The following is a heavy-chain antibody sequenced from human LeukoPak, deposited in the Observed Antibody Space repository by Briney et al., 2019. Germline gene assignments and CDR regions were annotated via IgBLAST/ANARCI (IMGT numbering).Heavy chain of an antibody. V-gene: IGHV4-34*01. CDR2: INHSGST. Sequence: SETLSLTCAVYGGSFSGYYWSWIRQPPGKGPEWIGEINHSGSTNYNPSLKSRVTISVDTSKNQFSLKLSSVTAADTAVYYCARRGGYYYGSGSYRNWFDPWGQGTLVTVSS. CDR1: GGSFSGYY. J-gene: IGHJ5*02. D-gene: IGHD3-10*01. CDR3: ARRGGYYYGSGSYRNWFDP.